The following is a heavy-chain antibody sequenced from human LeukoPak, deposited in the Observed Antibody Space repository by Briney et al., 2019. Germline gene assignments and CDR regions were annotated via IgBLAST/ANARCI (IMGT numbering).Heavy chain of an antibody. CDR2: IRYDGSNK. J-gene: IGHJ4*02. V-gene: IGHV3-30*02. Sequence: GGSLRLSCAASGFTFSSYEMNWVRQAPGKGLEWVAFIRYDGSNKYYADSVKGRFTISRDNAKNSLYLQMNSLRAEDTAVYYCARAPVAGDYWGQGTLVTVSS. D-gene: IGHD6-19*01. CDR1: GFTFSSYE. CDR3: ARAPVAGDY.